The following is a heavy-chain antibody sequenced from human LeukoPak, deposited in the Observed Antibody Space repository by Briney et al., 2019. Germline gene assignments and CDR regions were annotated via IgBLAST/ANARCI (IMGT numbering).Heavy chain of an antibody. CDR3: AKGGKTIMCPTSCYDY. J-gene: IGHJ4*02. Sequence: GGSLRLSCAASGFIFNSYAITWVRQAPGRGLEWVSVISGSGGSPGYTDSVKGRFTISRDNSKNTLYLQMNSLRAEDTAVYYCAKGGKTIMCPTSCYDYWGQGTLVTVSS. D-gene: IGHD2-2*01. CDR2: ISGSGGSP. V-gene: IGHV3-23*01. CDR1: GFIFNSYA.